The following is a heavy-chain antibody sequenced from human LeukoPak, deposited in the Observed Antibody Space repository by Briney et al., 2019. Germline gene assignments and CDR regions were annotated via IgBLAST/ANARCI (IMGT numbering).Heavy chain of an antibody. D-gene: IGHD3-10*01. J-gene: IGHJ4*02. Sequence: SETLSLTCTVSGGSISSSSYYWGWIRQPPGKGLEWIGSIYYSGSTYYNPSLKSRVTISVDTSKNQFSLKLSSVTAADTAVYYCASLTAMVRGVDHFDYWGQGTPVTVSS. V-gene: IGHV4-39*01. CDR1: GGSISSSSYY. CDR2: IYYSGST. CDR3: ASLTAMVRGVDHFDY.